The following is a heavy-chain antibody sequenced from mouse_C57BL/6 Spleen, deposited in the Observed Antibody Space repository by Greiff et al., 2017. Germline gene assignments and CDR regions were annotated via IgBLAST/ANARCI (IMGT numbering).Heavy chain of an antibody. D-gene: IGHD1-1*01. V-gene: IGHV1-64*01. J-gene: IGHJ2*01. CDR3: AREVGTTEGFDC. CDR2: IHPNSGST. Sequence: QVQLQQPGAELVKPGASVKLSCKASGYTFTSYWMHWVKQRPGQGLEWIGMIHPNSGSTNYNEKFKSKSTLTVYKSSSTAYMQLSSLTSEDSAVYYCAREVGTTEGFDCWGQGTTLTVSS. CDR1: GYTFTSYW.